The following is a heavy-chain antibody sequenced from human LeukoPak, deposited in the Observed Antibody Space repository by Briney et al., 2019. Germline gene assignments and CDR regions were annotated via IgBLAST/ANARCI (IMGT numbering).Heavy chain of an antibody. Sequence: SETLSLTCAVSGGSISSGGYSWSWVRQPPGKGLEWIGEIYHSGSTNYNPSLKSRVTISVDKSKNQFSLKLSSVTAADTAVYYCARIPGGDCSGGSCRNAFDIWGQGTMVTVSS. CDR1: GGSISSGGYS. CDR3: ARIPGGDCSGGSCRNAFDI. V-gene: IGHV4-4*02. CDR2: IYHSGST. J-gene: IGHJ3*02. D-gene: IGHD2-15*01.